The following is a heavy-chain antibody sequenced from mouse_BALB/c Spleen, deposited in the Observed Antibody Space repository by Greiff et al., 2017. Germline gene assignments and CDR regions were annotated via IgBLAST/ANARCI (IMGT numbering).Heavy chain of an antibody. CDR2: IWSGGST. V-gene: IGHV2-2*02. J-gene: IGHJ1*01. Sequence: VQRVESGPGLVQPSQSLSITCTVSGFSLTSYGVHWVRQSPGKGLEWLGVIWSGGSTDYNAAFISRLSISKDNSKSQVFFKMNSLQANDTAIYYYAPGWYFDVWGAGTTVTVSS. CDR3: APGWYFDV. CDR1: GFSLTSYG.